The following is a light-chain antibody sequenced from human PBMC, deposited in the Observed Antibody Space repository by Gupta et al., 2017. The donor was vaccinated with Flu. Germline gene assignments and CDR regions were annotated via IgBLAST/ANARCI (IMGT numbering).Light chain of an antibody. J-gene: IGKJ2*01. V-gene: IGKV3-20*01. CDR3: QLYGSPLT. Sequence: EIVLTQSPGTLSLSPGERATLSCRASQSVNRYLLAWYQQKTGQAPRLLIYGASTRATGIPDRLSGSGSGTYFTLTISRLEPEDVAEYYCQLYGSPLTFGQGTKLEI. CDR2: GAS. CDR1: QSVNRYL.